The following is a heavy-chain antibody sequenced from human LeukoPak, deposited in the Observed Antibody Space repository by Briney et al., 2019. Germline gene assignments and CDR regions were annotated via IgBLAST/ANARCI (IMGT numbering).Heavy chain of an antibody. CDR2: IYTSGST. CDR1: GGSISSGFYY. Sequence: PSQTLSLTCTVSGGSISSGFYYWSWIRQPAGKGLEWIGRIYTSGSTNYNPSLKSRVTMSVDTSKNQFSLKLSSVTAADTAVYYCARGSSWYVYWGQGTLVTVSS. V-gene: IGHV4-61*02. J-gene: IGHJ4*02. CDR3: ARGSSWYVY. D-gene: IGHD6-13*01.